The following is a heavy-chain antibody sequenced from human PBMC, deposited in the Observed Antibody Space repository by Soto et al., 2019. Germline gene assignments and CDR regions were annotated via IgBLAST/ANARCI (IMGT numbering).Heavy chain of an antibody. D-gene: IGHD5-12*01. CDR3: TKNSAYALDY. CDR1: RYSINNNNW. V-gene: IGHV4-4*02. CDR2: LHHGGST. J-gene: IGHJ4*02. Sequence: SETLSLTCDVSRYSINNNNWWSWVRQPPGGGLEWIGELHHGGSTNYNPSLESRVTFSVDISKNQFFLKLSPVTAADTAVYYCTKNSAYALDYWGQGTLVTVSS.